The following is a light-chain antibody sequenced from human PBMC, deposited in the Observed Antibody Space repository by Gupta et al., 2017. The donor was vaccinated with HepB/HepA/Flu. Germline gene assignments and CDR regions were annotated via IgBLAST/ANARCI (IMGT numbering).Light chain of an antibody. J-gene: IGKJ2*02. CDR1: QSVGTN. CDR3: QQDNNWPSI. CDR2: AAS. Sequence: EIVMTQSPATLSVSPGERATLSCRASQSVGTNLAWYQQKPGQAPRFLIYAASTRTIGIPARFSGSGSGTEFTLTISNLQSEDFAVYYCQQDNNWPSIFGQGTKLEIK. V-gene: IGKV3-15*01.